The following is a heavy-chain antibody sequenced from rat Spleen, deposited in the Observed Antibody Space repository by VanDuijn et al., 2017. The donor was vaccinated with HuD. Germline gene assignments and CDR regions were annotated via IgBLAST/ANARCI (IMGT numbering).Heavy chain of an antibody. CDR1: GFSLTTNG. CDR2: ISSGGST. Sequence: QVHLKESGPGLVQSSQTLSLTCTVFGFSLTTNGVSWVRQPPGEGLEWVAAISSGGSTYYNSALKSRLSISRDTSKSQVFLKMNSLQTEDTATYFCTRESLPGYNSHWFVYWGQGTLVTVSS. CDR3: TRESLPGYNSHWFVY. D-gene: IGHD1-4*01. V-gene: IGHV2S12*01. J-gene: IGHJ3*01.